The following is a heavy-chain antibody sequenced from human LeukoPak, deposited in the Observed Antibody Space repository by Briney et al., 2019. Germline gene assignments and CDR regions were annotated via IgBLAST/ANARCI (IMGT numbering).Heavy chain of an antibody. Sequence: SETLSLTCTVSGGSISSYYWSWIRQPAGKGLEWIGRIYTSGSTNYNPSLKSRVTMSVDTSKNQFSLKLSSVTAADTAVYYCARDLGTGGYSYASGYMDVWGKGTTVTVSS. CDR3: ARDLGTGGYSYASGYMDV. CDR2: IYTSGST. CDR1: GGSISSYY. D-gene: IGHD5-18*01. V-gene: IGHV4-4*07. J-gene: IGHJ6*03.